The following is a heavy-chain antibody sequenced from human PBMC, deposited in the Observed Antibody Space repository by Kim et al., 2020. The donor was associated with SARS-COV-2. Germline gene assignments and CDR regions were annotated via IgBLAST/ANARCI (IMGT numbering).Heavy chain of an antibody. D-gene: IGHD3-16*01. J-gene: IGHJ5*02. CDR3: ARVGIVFGHNWFDP. CDR2: INTNTGNP. Sequence: AXVKVSCKASGYTFTSYAMNWVRQAPGQGLXWMGWINTNTGNPTYAQGFTGRFVFSLDTSVSTAYLQISSLKAEDTAVYYCARVGIVFGHNWFDPWGQGTLVTVSS. V-gene: IGHV7-4-1*02. CDR1: GYTFTSYA.